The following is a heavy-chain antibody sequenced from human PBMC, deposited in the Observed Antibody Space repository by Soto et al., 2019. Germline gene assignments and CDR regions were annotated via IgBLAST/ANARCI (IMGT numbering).Heavy chain of an antibody. CDR2: IYPGDSDT. V-gene: IGHV5-51*01. J-gene: IGHJ6*02. CDR1: GFSFTNYW. CDR3: ARRPAGVHRGSSCAMDV. Sequence: EVQLVQSGAEVKMPGESLKISCKGSGFSFTNYWIGWVRQMPGKGLEWMGIIYPGDSDTRYSPSFEGQVTISADNSITTPYLPWSRLQPSDSAFKHAARRPAGVHRGSSCAMDVWGQGPKVTPSS. D-gene: IGHD6-6*01.